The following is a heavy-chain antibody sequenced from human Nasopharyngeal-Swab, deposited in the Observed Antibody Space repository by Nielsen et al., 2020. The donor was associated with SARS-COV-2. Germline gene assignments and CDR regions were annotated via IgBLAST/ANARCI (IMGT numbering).Heavy chain of an antibody. CDR3: ARGDYSNYDLDY. Sequence: GGSLRLSCAASGFTFSSYSMNWVRQAPGKGLEWVSSISSSSSYIYYADSVKGRFTISRDNAKNSLYLQMNSLRAEDTAVYYCARGDYSNYDLDYWGQGTLVTVSS. V-gene: IGHV3-21*01. D-gene: IGHD4-11*01. CDR2: ISSSSSYI. J-gene: IGHJ4*02. CDR1: GFTFSSYS.